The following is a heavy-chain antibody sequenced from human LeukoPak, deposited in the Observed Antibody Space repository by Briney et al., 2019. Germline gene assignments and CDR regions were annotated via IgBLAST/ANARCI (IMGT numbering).Heavy chain of an antibody. CDR2: IYTSGST. CDR1: GDSISSGSYY. CDR3: ARSRNYYRNCFDP. J-gene: IGHJ5*02. Sequence: SETLSLTCTVSGDSISSGSYYWSWIRQPAGKGLEWIGRIYTSGSTDYNPSLKSRVTISVDTSKNQFFLKLSSVTAADTAVYYCARSRNYYRNCFDPWGQGTLVTVSS. D-gene: IGHD1-26*01. V-gene: IGHV4-61*02.